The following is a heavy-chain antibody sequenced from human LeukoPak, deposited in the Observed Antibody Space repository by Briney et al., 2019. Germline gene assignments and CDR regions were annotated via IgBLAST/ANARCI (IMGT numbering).Heavy chain of an antibody. J-gene: IGHJ4*02. CDR1: GFTFSNYW. CDR2: INTYGSTT. Sequence: GGSLRLSCAASGFTFSNYWMHWVRQAPGKGLVWVSRINTYGSTTAYADSVKGRFTISRDNSKNTLYLQMNSLRAADTAVYYCAREGYSSSDFDYWGQGTLVTVSS. D-gene: IGHD6-13*01. V-gene: IGHV3-74*01. CDR3: AREGYSSSDFDY.